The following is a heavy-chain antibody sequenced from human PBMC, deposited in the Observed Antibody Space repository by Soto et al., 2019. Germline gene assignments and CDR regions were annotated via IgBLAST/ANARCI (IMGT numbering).Heavy chain of an antibody. J-gene: IGHJ6*02. CDR1: GYSFTSYW. V-gene: IGHV5-51*01. Sequence: GESLKISCKGSGYSFTSYWIGWVRQMPGKGLEWMGISYPGDSDTRYSPSFQGQVTISADKSISTAYLQWSSLKASDTAMYYCARHRISSGYNYYGMDVWGQGTTVTVSS. CDR2: SYPGDSDT. D-gene: IGHD6-19*01. CDR3: ARHRISSGYNYYGMDV.